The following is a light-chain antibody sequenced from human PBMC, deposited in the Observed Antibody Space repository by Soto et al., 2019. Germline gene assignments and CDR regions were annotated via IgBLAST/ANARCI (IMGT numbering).Light chain of an antibody. CDR2: NTN. J-gene: IGLJ3*02. CDR3: VLYMGSGIWV. Sequence: QAVVTQEPSFSVSPGGTVTLTCGLSSDSVSTSYYPSWYQQNPGQAPRTLIYNTNTRSSGVPDRFSGSILGNKAALTITGAQADDESDYYCVLYMGSGIWVFGGGTKLTVL. V-gene: IGLV8-61*01. CDR1: SDSVSTSYY.